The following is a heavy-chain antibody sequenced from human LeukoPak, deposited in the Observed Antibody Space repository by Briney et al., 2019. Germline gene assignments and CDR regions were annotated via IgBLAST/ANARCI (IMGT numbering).Heavy chain of an antibody. V-gene: IGHV3-64*01. CDR2: INSNGGRP. J-gene: IGHJ6*03. D-gene: IGHD1-26*01. CDR1: GFTFSNYA. Sequence: GGSLRLSFTASGFTFSNYAMHWVRQAPGKGLEYVSGINSNGGRPYYANSVKGRFTISSDNSKNTLSLQMGSLRAEDMALYYCARGVGATYYYYMDVWGKGTTVTISS. CDR3: ARGVGATYYYYMDV.